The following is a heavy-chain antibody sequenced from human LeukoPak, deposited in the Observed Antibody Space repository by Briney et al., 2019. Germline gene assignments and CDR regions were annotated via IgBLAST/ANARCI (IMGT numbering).Heavy chain of an antibody. V-gene: IGHV1-2*02. CDR1: GYTFTSYG. CDR3: ARGRGYDSSGYFFPIDY. D-gene: IGHD3-22*01. J-gene: IGHJ4*02. Sequence: ASVKVSCKASGYTFTSYGISWVRQAPGQGLEWMGWINPNSGGTNYAQKFQGRVTMTRDTSISTAYMELSRLRSDDTAVYYCARGRGYDSSGYFFPIDYWGQGTLVTVSS. CDR2: INPNSGGT.